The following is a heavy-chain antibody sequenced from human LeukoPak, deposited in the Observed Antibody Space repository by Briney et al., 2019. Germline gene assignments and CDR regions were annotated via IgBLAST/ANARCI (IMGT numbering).Heavy chain of an antibody. CDR3: ARGWNLYYYGSSGYYPKQPYYFDY. J-gene: IGHJ4*02. V-gene: IGHV1-2*02. CDR2: INPNSGGT. Sequence: ASVKVSCKASGYTFTGYYMHWVRQAPGQGLEWMGWINPNSGGTNYAQKFQGRVTMTRDTSISTAYMELSRLRSDDTAVYYCARGWNLYYYGSSGYYPKQPYYFDYWGQGTLVTVSS. CDR1: GYTFTGYY. D-gene: IGHD3-22*01.